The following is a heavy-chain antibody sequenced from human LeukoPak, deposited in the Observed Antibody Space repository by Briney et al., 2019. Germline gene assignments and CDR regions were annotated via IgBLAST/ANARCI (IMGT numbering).Heavy chain of an antibody. CDR1: GSTFSGSA. J-gene: IGHJ4*02. Sequence: GGSLRLSCAASGSTFSGSAMHWVRQASGKGLEWVGRIRSKANNYATAYAASVKGRFTISRDDSKNTAYLQMNSLKTEDTAVYYCWLPGENYGDSVDYWGQGTLVTVSS. CDR2: IRSKANNYAT. V-gene: IGHV3-73*01. CDR3: WLPGENYGDSVDY. D-gene: IGHD4-17*01.